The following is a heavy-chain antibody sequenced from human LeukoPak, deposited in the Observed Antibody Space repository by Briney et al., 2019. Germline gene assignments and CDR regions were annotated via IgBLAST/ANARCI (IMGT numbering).Heavy chain of an antibody. CDR2: IHYSGNT. J-gene: IGHJ4*02. CDR3: ARRASGVLYFDY. V-gene: IGHV4-59*08. CDR1: GGSISSYY. Sequence: SETLSLTRTVSGGSISSYYWSWIRQPPGKGLEWIGYIHYSGNTNYNPSLKSRVTISVDTSKNQFSLKVNSVTAADTAVYYCARRASGVLYFDYWGQGTLVTVSS. D-gene: IGHD7-27*01.